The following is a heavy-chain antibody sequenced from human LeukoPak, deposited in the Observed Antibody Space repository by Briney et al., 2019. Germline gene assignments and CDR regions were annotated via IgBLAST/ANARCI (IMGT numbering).Heavy chain of an antibody. D-gene: IGHD3-16*01. CDR3: ASRGGIYY. CDR2: ISSSSRNI. J-gene: IGHJ4*02. V-gene: IGHV3-21*01. Sequence: GGSLRLPCAASGFTFSSYSMNWVRQAPGKGLEWVSVISSSSRNIYYADSVKGRFTISRDNDKSSLSLQMNSLRAEDTAVYYCASRGGIYYWGQGTLVTVSS. CDR1: GFTFSSYS.